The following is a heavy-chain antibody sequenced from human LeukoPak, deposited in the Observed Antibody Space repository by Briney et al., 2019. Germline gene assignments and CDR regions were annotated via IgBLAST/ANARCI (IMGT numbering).Heavy chain of an antibody. CDR1: GYTFTGYY. CDR2: INPNSGGT. CDR3: ARDREYYDSSGYYGWFDP. J-gene: IGHJ5*02. Sequence: ASVKVSCKASGYTFTGYYMHWVRQAPGQGLEWRGWINPNSGGTNYAQKFQGRVTMTRDTSISTAYMELSRLRSDDTAVYYCARDREYYDSSGYYGWFDPWGQGTLVTVSS. V-gene: IGHV1-2*02. D-gene: IGHD3-22*01.